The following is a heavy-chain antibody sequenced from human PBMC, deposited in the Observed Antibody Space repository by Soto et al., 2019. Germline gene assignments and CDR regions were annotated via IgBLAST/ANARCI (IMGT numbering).Heavy chain of an antibody. Sequence: LSLTFTVSGGSISSYYWSWIRQPAGKGLEWIGRIYTSGSTNYNPSLKSRVTMSVDTSKNQFSLKLSSVTAADTAVYYCARGVLRYLDWRQYYFDYWGQGTLVTVSS. V-gene: IGHV4-4*07. J-gene: IGHJ4*02. CDR3: ARGVLRYLDWRQYYFDY. CDR2: IYTSGST. CDR1: GGSISSYY. D-gene: IGHD3-9*01.